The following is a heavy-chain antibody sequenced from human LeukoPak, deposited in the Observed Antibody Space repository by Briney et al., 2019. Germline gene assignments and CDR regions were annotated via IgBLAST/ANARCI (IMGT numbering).Heavy chain of an antibody. CDR2: MYTGGSA. D-gene: IGHD6-13*01. V-gene: IGHV3-66*01. Sequence: GGSLRLSCAASGFTVSSNYMSWVRQAPGKGLEWVSVMYTGGSANYADSVKGRFTISRDNSKNTLYLQTSSLRVEDTAVYYRARDIGSAWYNAFDMWGQGTMVTVSS. CDR1: GFTVSSNY. CDR3: ARDIGSAWYNAFDM. J-gene: IGHJ3*02.